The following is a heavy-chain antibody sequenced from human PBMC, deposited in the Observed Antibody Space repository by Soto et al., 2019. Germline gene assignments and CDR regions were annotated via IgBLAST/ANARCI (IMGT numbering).Heavy chain of an antibody. Sequence: QVHLVQSGAEVKKPGASVKVSCKASGYTFTSYGITWVRQAPGQGLEWMGWICAHNGNTDYAQKLQGRVIVTRDTSTSTAYMELRSLISDDTAVYYCARGRYGDYWGQGALVTVSS. CDR2: ICAHNGNT. V-gene: IGHV1-18*01. CDR1: GYTFTSYG. CDR3: ARGRYGDY. J-gene: IGHJ4*02. D-gene: IGHD1-1*01.